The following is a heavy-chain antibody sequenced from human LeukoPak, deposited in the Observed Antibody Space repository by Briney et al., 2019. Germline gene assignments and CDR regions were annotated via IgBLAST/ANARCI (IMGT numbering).Heavy chain of an antibody. Sequence: ASVKVSCKASGYTFTGYYMHWVRQAPGQGLEWRGWINPNSGGTNYAQKFQGRVTMTRDTSISTAYMELSRLRSDDTAVYYCARSDCSSTSCYVDYWGQGTLVTVSS. D-gene: IGHD2-2*01. J-gene: IGHJ4*02. CDR3: ARSDCSSTSCYVDY. CDR1: GYTFTGYY. CDR2: INPNSGGT. V-gene: IGHV1-2*02.